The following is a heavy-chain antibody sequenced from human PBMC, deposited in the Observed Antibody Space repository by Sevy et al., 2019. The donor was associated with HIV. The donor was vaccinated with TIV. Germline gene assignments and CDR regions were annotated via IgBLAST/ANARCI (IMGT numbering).Heavy chain of an antibody. CDR2: IRSISDGGTT. D-gene: IGHD3-16*02. Sequence: GGSLRLSCTASGFTFSNAWMTWVRQAPGKGLEWVGRIRSISDGGTTDYAAPGKERFTISRDDSKNTLSLQMNSLKNEDTAVYYCTTGGTFGGVIVDFWGRGTLVTVSS. V-gene: IGHV3-15*01. CDR1: GFTFSNAW. CDR3: TTGGTFGGVIVDF. J-gene: IGHJ4*02.